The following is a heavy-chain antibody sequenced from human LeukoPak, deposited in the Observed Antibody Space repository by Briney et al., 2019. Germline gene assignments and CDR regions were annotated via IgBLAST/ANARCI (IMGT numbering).Heavy chain of an antibody. CDR3: AKDPSYQLQRGGALDI. CDR1: GFTFSNFG. V-gene: IGHV3-30*18. Sequence: PGGSLSLFCGASGFTFSNFGMHWVRQAPGKGLEWVAVISYDGSYKNYADSVKGRFTISRDNSKNTLYLQMNSLGAEDTAVYYCAKDPSYQLQRGGALDIWGEGTMVTVSS. CDR2: ISYDGSYK. D-gene: IGHD2-2*01. J-gene: IGHJ3*02.